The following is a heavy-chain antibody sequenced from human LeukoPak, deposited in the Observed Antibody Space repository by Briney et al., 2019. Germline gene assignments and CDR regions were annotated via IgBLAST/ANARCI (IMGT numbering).Heavy chain of an antibody. CDR2: VLDSERA. CDR3: ATIKRGSIFGYFDF. V-gene: IGHV4-59*11. CDR1: GGSISTHY. J-gene: IGHJ4*02. Sequence: SETLSLTCTVSGGSISTHYWSWIRQPPGKGLEWIGYVLDSERAKDNPSLKSRATLSADTSKNQFSLRLTSVTAADSAVYYCATIKRGSIFGYFDFWGQGVLVTVSS. D-gene: IGHD5-18*01.